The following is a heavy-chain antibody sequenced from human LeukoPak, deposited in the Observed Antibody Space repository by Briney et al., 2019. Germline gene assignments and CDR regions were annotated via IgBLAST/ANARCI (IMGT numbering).Heavy chain of an antibody. D-gene: IGHD2-2*01. CDR2: IYTSGST. J-gene: IGHJ5*02. CDR1: GGSISSYY. V-gene: IGHV4-4*07. CDR3: ARHSLIVVVPAANQGNWFDP. Sequence: PSETLSLTCTVSGGSISSYYWSWIRQPAGKGLEWIGRIYTSGSTNYNPSLKSRVTMSVDTSKNQFSLKLSSVTAADTAVYYCARHSLIVVVPAANQGNWFDPWGQGTLVTVSS.